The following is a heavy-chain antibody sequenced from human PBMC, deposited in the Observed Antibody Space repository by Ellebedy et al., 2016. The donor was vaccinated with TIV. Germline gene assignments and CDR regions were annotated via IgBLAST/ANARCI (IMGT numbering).Heavy chain of an antibody. J-gene: IGHJ4*02. Sequence: GGSLRLSXAASGFTFSSYAMHWVRQTPGKGLEYASSISSEGGSTFYPDSVKGRFTISRDNSKNTLYLQMTSLRTEDTAVYYCVKDRWVDYWGQGILVTVSS. CDR3: VKDRWVDY. V-gene: IGHV3-64D*06. CDR1: GFTFSSYA. D-gene: IGHD4-23*01. CDR2: ISSEGGST.